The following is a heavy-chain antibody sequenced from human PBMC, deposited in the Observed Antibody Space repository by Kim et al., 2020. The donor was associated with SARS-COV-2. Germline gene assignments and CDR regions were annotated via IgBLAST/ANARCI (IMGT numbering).Heavy chain of an antibody. CDR1: GGSISSSSYF. J-gene: IGHJ5*02. CDR3: ARHRPPHYDPATGFDP. Sequence: SETLSLTCTASGGSISSSSYFWVWIRQPPGKGLESIGSIYYSGSSYDNPSLKSRVTISVDTSKNQLSLKRSSVTAADTAVYYCARHRPPHYDPATGFDPWGQGTLVTVSS. CDR2: IYYSGSS. D-gene: IGHD3-3*01. V-gene: IGHV4-39*01.